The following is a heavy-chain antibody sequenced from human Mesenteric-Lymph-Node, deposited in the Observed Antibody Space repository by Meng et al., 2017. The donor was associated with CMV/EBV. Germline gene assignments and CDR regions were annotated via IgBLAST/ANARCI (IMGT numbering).Heavy chain of an antibody. J-gene: IGHJ6*02. D-gene: IGHD2-2*01. Sequence: GESLKISCAASGFTFSSYGMRWVRQAPGKGLEWVAFIRYDGSNKYYADSVKGRFTISRDNSKNTLYLQMNSLRAEDTAVYYCAKRQIRGDIVVVPVYYYYGMDVWGQGTTVTVSS. CDR1: GFTFSSYG. V-gene: IGHV3-30*02. CDR3: AKRQIRGDIVVVPVYYYYGMDV. CDR2: IRYDGSNK.